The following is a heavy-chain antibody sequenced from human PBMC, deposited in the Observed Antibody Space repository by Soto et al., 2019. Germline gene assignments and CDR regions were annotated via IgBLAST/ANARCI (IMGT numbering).Heavy chain of an antibody. Sequence: PSETLSLTCAVSGGSISSSNWWSWVRQPPGKGLEWIGEINHSGSTNYNPSLKSRVTISVDTSKNQFSLKLSSVTAADTAVYYCARKSERYGDYVSWFDPWGQGTLVTVSS. D-gene: IGHD4-17*01. CDR3: ARKSERYGDYVSWFDP. CDR1: GGSISSSNW. CDR2: INHSGST. V-gene: IGHV4-4*02. J-gene: IGHJ5*02.